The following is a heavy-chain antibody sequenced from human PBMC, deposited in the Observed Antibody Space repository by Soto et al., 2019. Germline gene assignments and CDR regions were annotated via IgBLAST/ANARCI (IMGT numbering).Heavy chain of an antibody. CDR3: ATDRGGPLVGFDN. V-gene: IGHV3-30-3*01. D-gene: IGHD2-8*02. CDR2: ISSDGSRQ. CDR1: EFTFSYYA. Sequence: QVQLMESGGGVVQPGRSLRLSCAASEFTFSYYAMHWVRQAPGEGLQWVALISSDGSRQHYADSVKGRFTISRDNSMKTLYLQMRSLRAEDTAVYYCATDRGGPLVGFDNWGQGTLVTVSS. J-gene: IGHJ4*02.